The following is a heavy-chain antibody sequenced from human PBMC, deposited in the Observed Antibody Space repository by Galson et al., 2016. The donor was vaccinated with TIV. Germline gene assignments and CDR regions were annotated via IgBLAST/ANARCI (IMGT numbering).Heavy chain of an antibody. J-gene: IGHJ3*02. V-gene: IGHV1-69*13. Sequence: SVKVSCKASGNTFISYAVTWVRQAPGQGLEWMGGIISMFGTTNYAQKFQGRVTITADESTGTAYMELSSLRSDDTAMYYCATPIPVSASGTYFLDAFDIWGQGTMVTVSS. D-gene: IGHD3-10*01. CDR1: GNTFISYA. CDR2: IISMFGTT. CDR3: ATPIPVSASGTYFLDAFDI.